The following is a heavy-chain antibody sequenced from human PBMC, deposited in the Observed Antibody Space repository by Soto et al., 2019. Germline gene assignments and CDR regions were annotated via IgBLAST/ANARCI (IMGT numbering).Heavy chain of an antibody. Sequence: SETLSLTCAVSGAYMRNDYYYWSWVRQKPGKDLEWIGHMHHSGRTHYNPSLKSRVAVSVDTSKNQFSLYLNSVTAADTAVYYCARWVEVPLDYFYSWGQGIPVPVSS. V-gene: IGHV4-31*11. J-gene: IGHJ4*02. CDR2: MHHSGRT. CDR1: GAYMRNDYYY. CDR3: ARWVEVPLDYFYS. D-gene: IGHD2-2*01.